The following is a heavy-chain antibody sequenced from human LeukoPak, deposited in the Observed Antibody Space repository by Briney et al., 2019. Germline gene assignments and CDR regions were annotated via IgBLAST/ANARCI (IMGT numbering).Heavy chain of an antibody. J-gene: IGHJ4*02. CDR3: ARLYYYDSSGYYDY. D-gene: IGHD3-22*01. V-gene: IGHV1-3*01. CDR1: GYTFTSYA. Sequence: ASVKVSCKASGYTFTSYAMHWVRQAPGQRLEWMGWINAGNGNTKYSQKFRGRVTITRDTSASTAYMELSSLRSDDTAVYYCARLYYYDSSGYYDYWGQGTLVTVSS. CDR2: INAGNGNT.